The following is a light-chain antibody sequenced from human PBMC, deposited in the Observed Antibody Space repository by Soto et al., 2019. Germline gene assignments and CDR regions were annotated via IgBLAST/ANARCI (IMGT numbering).Light chain of an antibody. V-gene: IGLV2-8*01. Sequence: QSVLTQPPSASGSPGQSVTISCTGTSSDVGGYNYVSWYQQHPGKAPKLMIYEFSKRPSGVPDRFSGSKSGNTASLTVSGLQAEDEADYYCSSYAGSNNVFGTGTKLTVL. J-gene: IGLJ1*01. CDR2: EFS. CDR3: SSYAGSNNV. CDR1: SSDVGGYNY.